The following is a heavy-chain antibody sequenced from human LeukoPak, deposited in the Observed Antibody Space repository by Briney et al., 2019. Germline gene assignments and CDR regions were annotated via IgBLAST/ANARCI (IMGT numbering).Heavy chain of an antibody. CDR3: ARDAQQLVQSWFDP. V-gene: IGHV3-21*01. CDR1: GFTFSSYS. Sequence: GGSLRLSRAASGFTFSSYSMNWVRQAPGKGLEWVSSISSSSSYIYYADSVKGRFTISRDNAKNSLYLQMNSLRAEDTAVYYCARDAQQLVQSWFDPWGQGTLVTVSS. D-gene: IGHD6-13*01. J-gene: IGHJ5*02. CDR2: ISSSSSYI.